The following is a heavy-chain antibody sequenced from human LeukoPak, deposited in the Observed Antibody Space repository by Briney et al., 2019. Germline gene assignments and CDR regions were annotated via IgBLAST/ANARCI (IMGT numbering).Heavy chain of an antibody. J-gene: IGHJ5*02. CDR3: ARVYGSGNSWFDP. V-gene: IGHV1-46*01. CDR2: INPSGGST. Sequence: GASVKVSCKASGYTFTSYYMHWVRQAPGQGLEWMGIINPSGGSTSYAQKFQGRVTMTTDTSTSTAYMELRSLRSDDTAVYYCARVYGSGNSWFDPWGQGTLVTVSS. D-gene: IGHD3-10*01. CDR1: GYTFTSYY.